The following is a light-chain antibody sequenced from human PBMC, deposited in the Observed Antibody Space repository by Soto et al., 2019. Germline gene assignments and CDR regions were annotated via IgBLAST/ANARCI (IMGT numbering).Light chain of an antibody. J-gene: IGKJ1*01. CDR3: QQYGSSPRT. CDR2: DAS. Sequence: EIVLTQSAGTLSLSPGERATLSCRASQSVSSSYLAWYQQKPGQAPRLLIYDASNRATGIPARFSGSGPGTDFTLTISSLEPEDFAVYYCQQYGSSPRTFSQGTKV. CDR1: QSVSSSY. V-gene: IGKV3-20*01.